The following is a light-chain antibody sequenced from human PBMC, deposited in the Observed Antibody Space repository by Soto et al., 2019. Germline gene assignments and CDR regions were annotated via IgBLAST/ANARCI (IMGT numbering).Light chain of an antibody. CDR3: SSYTTRGTPV. Sequence: QSALTQPASVSGSPGQTITISCTGTSSDVGGYNYLSWYQQHPGKAPKVMIYEVSNRPSGVSNRFSGSKSGNTASLTISGLPAEDEADYFCSSYTTRGTPVFGGGTKLTVL. V-gene: IGLV2-14*01. CDR2: EVS. J-gene: IGLJ3*02. CDR1: SSDVGGYNY.